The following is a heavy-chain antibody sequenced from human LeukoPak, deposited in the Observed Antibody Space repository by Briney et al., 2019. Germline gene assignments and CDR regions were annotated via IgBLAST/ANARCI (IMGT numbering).Heavy chain of an antibody. V-gene: IGHV3-23*01. D-gene: IGHD3-9*01. J-gene: IGHJ6*02. Sequence: GGSLRLSCAVSGITLSNYGMSWVRQAPGKGLEWVAGISDSGGRTNYADSVNGRFTISRDNAKNSLYLQMNSLRAEDSAVYYCARSIGLTGGGVDVWGRGTTVTVSS. CDR1: GITLSNYG. CDR2: ISDSGGRT. CDR3: ARSIGLTGGGVDV.